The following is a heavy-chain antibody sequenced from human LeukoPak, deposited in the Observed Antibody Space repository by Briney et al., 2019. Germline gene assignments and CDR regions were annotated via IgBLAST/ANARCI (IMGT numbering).Heavy chain of an antibody. CDR1: GFTFSDYW. J-gene: IGHJ4*02. V-gene: IGHV3-74*01. Sequence: GGSLRLSCVASGFTFSDYWIHWVRQTPGKGLVWVSRISTDGDTTNYADSVKGRFIISRDNARNTVYLQMNSLRVEDTAVYYCVRDFRSADYWGQGTLVTVSS. CDR2: ISTDGDTT. CDR3: VRDFRSADY.